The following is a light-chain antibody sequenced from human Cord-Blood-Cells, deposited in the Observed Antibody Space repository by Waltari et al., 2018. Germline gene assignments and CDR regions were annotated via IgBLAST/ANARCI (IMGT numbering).Light chain of an antibody. CDR1: QSVSSSY. CDR3: QQYGSSPGWT. V-gene: IGKV3-20*01. J-gene: IGKJ1*01. Sequence: EIVLTQSPGTLSLSPGERATIPCRASQSVSSSYLAWYQQKPGQAPRLLIYGASSRSTGIPDRFSGSGSGTDFTLTISRLEPEDFAVYYWQQYGSSPGWTFGQGTKVEIK. CDR2: GAS.